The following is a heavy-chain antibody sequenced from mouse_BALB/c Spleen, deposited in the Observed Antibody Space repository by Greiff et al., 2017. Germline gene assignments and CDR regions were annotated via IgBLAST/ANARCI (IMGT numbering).Heavy chain of an antibody. J-gene: IGHJ4*01. CDR2: ISSGSSTI. CDR3: ARREADY. V-gene: IGHV5-17*02. CDR1: GFTFSSFG. Sequence: EVMLVESGGGLVQPGGSRKLSCAASGFTFSSFGMHWVRQAPEKGLEWVAYISSGSSTIYYADTVKGRFTISRDNPKNTLFLQMTSLRSEDTAMYYCARREADYWGQGTSVTVSS.